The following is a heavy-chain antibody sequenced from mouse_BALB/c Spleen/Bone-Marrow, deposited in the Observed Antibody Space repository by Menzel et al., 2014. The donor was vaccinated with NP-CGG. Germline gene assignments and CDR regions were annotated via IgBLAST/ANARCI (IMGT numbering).Heavy chain of an antibody. CDR1: GFNIKDTY. V-gene: IGHV14-3*02. Sequence: VQLKHSGAELVKPGASVKLSCTASGFNIKDTYMHWVKQRPEQGLEWIGRIDPANGNTKYDPKFQGKATITADTSSNTAYLQLSSLTSEDTAVYYCALYYDYDVGYWGQGTTLTVSS. CDR2: IDPANGNT. CDR3: ALYYDYDVGY. J-gene: IGHJ2*01. D-gene: IGHD2-4*01.